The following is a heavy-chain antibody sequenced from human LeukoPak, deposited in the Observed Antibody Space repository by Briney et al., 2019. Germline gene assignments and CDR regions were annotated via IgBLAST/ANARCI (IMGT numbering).Heavy chain of an antibody. J-gene: IGHJ4*02. V-gene: IGHV3-7*01. CDR1: GFTFSSHW. Sequence: PGGSLRLSCAASGFTFSSHWMNWVRQAPGKRLEWVANIKDDGSEKYYVDSVKGRFSISRDNSKNTLYLQMNSLRAEDTAVYYCARGSYVVGATTFSYWGQGTLVTVSS. CDR2: IKDDGSEK. CDR3: ARGSYVVGATTFSY. D-gene: IGHD1-26*01.